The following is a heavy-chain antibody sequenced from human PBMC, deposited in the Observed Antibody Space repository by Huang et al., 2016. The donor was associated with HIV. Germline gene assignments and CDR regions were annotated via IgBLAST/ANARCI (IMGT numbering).Heavy chain of an antibody. CDR3: ARGLRFCRGGDCFPTHFQH. D-gene: IGHD2-21*02. CDR2: IKHSVSA. J-gene: IGHJ1*01. V-gene: IGHV4-34*02. Sequence: QVRLEQWGAGLLKPSETLSLTCAVYGGSFSGYQCTCIRQSPGKGLEWIGEIKHSVSATYNPPLKTCVTRTGKRSNNQFSLKMTALTVTDTAVYFCARGLRFCRGGDCFPTHFQHWSQG. CDR1: GGSFSGYQ.